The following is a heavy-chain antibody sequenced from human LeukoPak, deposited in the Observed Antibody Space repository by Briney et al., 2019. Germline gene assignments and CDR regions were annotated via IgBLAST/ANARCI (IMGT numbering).Heavy chain of an antibody. J-gene: IGHJ4*02. CDR3: ARDGYSSGWEDRLYYFDY. Sequence: ASVKVSCKASGYTFTSFAMNWVRQAPGQGLEWMRWINTNTGNPTYAQGFTGRFVFSLDTSVSTAYLQISSLKAEDSAVYYCARDGYSSGWEDRLYYFDYWGQGTLVTVSS. D-gene: IGHD6-19*01. V-gene: IGHV7-4-1*02. CDR1: GYTFTSFA. CDR2: INTNTGNP.